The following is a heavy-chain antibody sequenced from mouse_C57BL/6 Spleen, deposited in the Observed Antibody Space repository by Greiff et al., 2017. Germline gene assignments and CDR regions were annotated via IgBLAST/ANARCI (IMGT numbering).Heavy chain of an antibody. Sequence: VQLQQSGPELVKPGASVKISCKASGYAFSSSWMNWVKQRPGKGLEWIGRIYPGDGDTNYNGKFKGKATLTADKSSSTAYMQLSSLTSEDSAVYFCARHGLYYAMGYWGQGTSVTVSS. V-gene: IGHV1-82*01. CDR3: ARHGLYYAMGY. D-gene: IGHD1-1*02. CDR1: GYAFSSSW. CDR2: IYPGDGDT. J-gene: IGHJ4*01.